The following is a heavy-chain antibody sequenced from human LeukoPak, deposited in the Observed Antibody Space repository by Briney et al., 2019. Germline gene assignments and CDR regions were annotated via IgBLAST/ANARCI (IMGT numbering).Heavy chain of an antibody. CDR2: IYYSGST. CDR1: GGSISGYY. Sequence: SETLCLTCTVSGGSISGYYWSWIRQPPGKGLEWIGYIYYSGSTNYNPSLKSRVTISVDTSKNQFSLKLSSVTAADTAVYYCARQVKTYYGSGSFDYSGQGTLVTVSS. V-gene: IGHV4-59*08. CDR3: ARQVKTYYGSGSFDY. D-gene: IGHD3-10*01. J-gene: IGHJ4*02.